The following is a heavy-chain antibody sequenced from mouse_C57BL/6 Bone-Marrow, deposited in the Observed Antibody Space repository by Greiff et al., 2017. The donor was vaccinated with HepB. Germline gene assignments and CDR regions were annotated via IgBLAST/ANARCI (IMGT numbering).Heavy chain of an antibody. CDR1: GFTFSNYW. J-gene: IGHJ2*01. CDR3: TGDYGSSYGAY. Sequence: EVKLQESGGGLVQPGGSMKLSCVASGFTFSNYWMNWVRQSPEKGLEWVAQIRLKSDNYATHYAESVKGRFTISRDDSKSSVYLQMNNLRAEDTGIYCCTGDYGSSYGAYWGQGTTLTVSS. D-gene: IGHD1-1*01. CDR2: IRLKSDNYAT. V-gene: IGHV6-3*01.